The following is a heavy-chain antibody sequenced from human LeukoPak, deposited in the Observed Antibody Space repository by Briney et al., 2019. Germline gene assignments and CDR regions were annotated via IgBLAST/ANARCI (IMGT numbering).Heavy chain of an antibody. Sequence: GGSLRLSCAAPGFTLSNYFMHWVREAPGKGLEWVADIASDGSHTFYVESVKGRFTISRDNSKNTLYLQMNSLGPEDTAVYFCARERQDTVIHSGAFDIWGQGTMVTVSS. CDR1: GFTLSNYF. CDR3: ARERQDTVIHSGAFDI. D-gene: IGHD2-21*02. CDR2: IASDGSHT. V-gene: IGHV3-30-3*01. J-gene: IGHJ3*02.